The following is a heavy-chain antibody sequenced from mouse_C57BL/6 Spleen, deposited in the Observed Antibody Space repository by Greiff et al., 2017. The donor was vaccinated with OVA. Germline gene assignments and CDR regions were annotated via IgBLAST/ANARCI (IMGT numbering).Heavy chain of an antibody. J-gene: IGHJ2*01. D-gene: IGHD2-4*01. CDR2: ISYDGSN. CDR1: GYSITSGYY. Sequence: EVQLQESGPGLVKPSQSLSLTCSVTGYSITSGYYWNWIRQFPGNKLEWMGYISYDGSNNYNPSLKNRISITRDTSKNQFFLKLNSVTTEDTATYYCAREGYDYDVHSFDYWGQGTTLTVSS. CDR3: AREGYDYDVHSFDY. V-gene: IGHV3-6*01.